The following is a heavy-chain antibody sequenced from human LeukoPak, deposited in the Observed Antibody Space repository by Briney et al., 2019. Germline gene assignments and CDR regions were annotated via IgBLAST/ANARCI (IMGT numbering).Heavy chain of an antibody. V-gene: IGHV1-46*01. CDR2: NNPSGGST. CDR1: GYTFTSYY. D-gene: IGHD2-2*01. CDR3: ARGRYCSSTSCYYFDY. Sequence: ASVKVSCKASGYTFTSYYIHWVRQAPGQGLEWMGINNPSGGSTSFAQKFQGRVTMTRDTSTSTVYMELSSLTSDDTAVYYCARGRYCSSTSCYYFDYWGQGTLVTVSS. J-gene: IGHJ4*02.